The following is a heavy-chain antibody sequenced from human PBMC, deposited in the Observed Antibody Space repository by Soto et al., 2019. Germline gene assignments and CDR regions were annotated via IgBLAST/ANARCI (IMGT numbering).Heavy chain of an antibody. D-gene: IGHD6-19*01. V-gene: IGHV3-66*01. CDR1: GVTVSSNY. Sequence: GGSLRLSCAASGVTVSSNYMSWVRQAPGKGLEWVSVIYSGGSTYYADSVKGRFTISRDNSKNTLYLQMNSLRAEDTAVYYCARDRPYSSGWYHGYWGQGTLVTVSS. J-gene: IGHJ4*02. CDR3: ARDRPYSSGWYHGY. CDR2: IYSGGST.